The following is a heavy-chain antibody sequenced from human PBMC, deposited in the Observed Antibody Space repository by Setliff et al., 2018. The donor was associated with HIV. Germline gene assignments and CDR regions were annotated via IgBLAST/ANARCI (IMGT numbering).Heavy chain of an antibody. Sequence: SGGSLRLSCAVSGFTFNNAWMSWVRQVPGKGLEWVGRIKSKSDGGTTDYAAPVKGRFTIFRDNSNTTLYLQLTSLRVGDTAIYHCAKFFSVTPPAGAFDIWGQGTMVTVSS. D-gene: IGHD4-17*01. J-gene: IGHJ3*02. CDR1: GFTFNNAW. V-gene: IGHV3-15*01. CDR2: IKSKSDGGTT. CDR3: AKFFSVTPPAGAFDI.